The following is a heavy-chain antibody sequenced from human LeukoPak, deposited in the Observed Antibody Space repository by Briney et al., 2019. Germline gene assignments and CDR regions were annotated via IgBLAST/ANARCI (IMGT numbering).Heavy chain of an antibody. CDR3: ARDRGGAIDY. J-gene: IGHJ4*02. CDR1: GYTFTSYY. CDR2: ISAYNGNT. V-gene: IGHV1-18*04. Sequence: ASVKVSCKASGYTFTSYYMHWVRQAPGQGLEWMGWISAYNGNTNYAQKLQGRVTMTTDTSTSTAYMELRSLRSDDTAVYYCARDRGGAIDYWGQGTLVTVSS. D-gene: IGHD3-16*01.